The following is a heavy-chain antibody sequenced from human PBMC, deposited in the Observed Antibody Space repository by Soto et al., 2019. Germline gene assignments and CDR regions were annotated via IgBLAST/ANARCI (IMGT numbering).Heavy chain of an antibody. CDR1: GFTVSSNY. V-gene: IGHV3-53*01. J-gene: IGHJ6*02. Sequence: GGSLRLSCAASGFTVSSNYMSWVRQAPGKGLEWVSVIYSGGSTYYADSVKGRFTVSRDNSKNTLYLQMNSLRAEDTAVYYCARDYRTSVWFGDYYGMDVWGQGTTVTAP. CDR2: IYSGGST. D-gene: IGHD3-10*01. CDR3: ARDYRTSVWFGDYYGMDV.